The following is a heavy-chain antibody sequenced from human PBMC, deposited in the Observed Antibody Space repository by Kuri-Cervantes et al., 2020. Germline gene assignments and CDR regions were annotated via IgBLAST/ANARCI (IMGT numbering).Heavy chain of an antibody. CDR3: AIIWFGDDFDY. CDR2: ISSSSSYI. D-gene: IGHD3-10*01. V-gene: IGHV3-21*01. CDR1: GFTFSSYA. Sequence: GESLKISCAASGFTFSSYAMNWVRQAPGKGLEWVSSISSSSSYIYYADSVKGRFTISRDNAKSSLYLQMNSLRAEDTAVYYCAIIWFGDDFDYWGQGTLVTVSS. J-gene: IGHJ4*02.